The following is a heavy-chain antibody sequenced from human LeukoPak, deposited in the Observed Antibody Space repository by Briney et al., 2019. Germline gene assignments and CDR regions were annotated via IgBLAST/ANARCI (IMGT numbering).Heavy chain of an antibody. V-gene: IGHV4-39*01. CDR3: ASDKYYYDSRAFDY. D-gene: IGHD3-22*01. J-gene: IGHJ4*02. CDR2: IYYSGST. CDR1: GGSISSSSYS. Sequence: NPSETLSLTCTVSGGSISSSSYSWGWIRQPPGKGLEWIGSIYYSGSTYYNPSLKSRVTISVDTSKNQFSLKLSSVTAADTAVYYCASDKYYYDSRAFDYWGQGTLVTVSS.